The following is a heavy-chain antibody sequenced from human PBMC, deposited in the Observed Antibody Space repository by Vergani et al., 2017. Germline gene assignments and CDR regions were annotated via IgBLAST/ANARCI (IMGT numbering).Heavy chain of an antibody. D-gene: IGHD3-16*01. Sequence: QVQLHESGPGLVKPSETLSLTCTVSGYSISSGYYWGWIRQPPGKGLEWIGSIYHSGSTYYNPSLKSRVTISVDTSTNQFSLKLSSVTAAATAVYYVASDSGGYVWGGCEAWFDPWGQGTLVTVSS. V-gene: IGHV4-38-2*02. CDR3: ASDSGGYVWGGCEAWFDP. CDR1: GYSISSGYY. CDR2: IYHSGST. J-gene: IGHJ5*02.